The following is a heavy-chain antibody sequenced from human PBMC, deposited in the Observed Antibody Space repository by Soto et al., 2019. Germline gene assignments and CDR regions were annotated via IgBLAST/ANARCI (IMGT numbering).Heavy chain of an antibody. Sequence: GSGPTLVTPPQTLTLTCTFSGFSLSTSGVGVGWIRQPPGKALEWLALIDWDDDKYYSTSLKTRLTISKDTPKNQVVLTMTNMDPVDTATYYCARTAYSSSWYDSWFDPWGQGTLVTVSS. CDR3: ARTAYSSSWYDSWFDP. V-gene: IGHV2-70*01. J-gene: IGHJ5*02. D-gene: IGHD6-13*01. CDR1: GFSLSTSGVG. CDR2: IDWDDDK.